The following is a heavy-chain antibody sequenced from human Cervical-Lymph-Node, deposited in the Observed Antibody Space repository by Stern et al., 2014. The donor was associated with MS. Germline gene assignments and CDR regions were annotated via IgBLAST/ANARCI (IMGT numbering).Heavy chain of an antibody. Sequence: EVQLVESGGGLVKPGRSLRLSCTASGFSFGVYALSWFRQAPGKGLEWVGFIRSEAYGGTTEYAASLKGRFTFSRDDSKSIAYLQMNSLKTEDTAVYFCNLDHYDSSGYHAYWGQGTLVTVSS. CDR2: IRSEAYGGTT. V-gene: IGHV3-49*05. CDR1: GFSFGVYA. D-gene: IGHD3-22*01. J-gene: IGHJ4*02. CDR3: NLDHYDSSGYHAY.